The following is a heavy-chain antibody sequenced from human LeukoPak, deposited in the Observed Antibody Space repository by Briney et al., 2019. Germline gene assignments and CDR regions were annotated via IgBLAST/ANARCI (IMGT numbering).Heavy chain of an antibody. D-gene: IGHD2-21*02. Sequence: PGRSLRLSCAASGFTFSSYAMHWVRQAPGEGLEWVASISYDGNNQFYADSVKGRFTISRDNSKNTLYLQMNSLRAEDTAVYYCAREWIVVVTAEYFQHWGQGTLVTVSS. V-gene: IGHV3-30-3*01. CDR3: AREWIVVVTAEYFQH. CDR1: GFTFSSYA. J-gene: IGHJ1*01. CDR2: ISYDGNNQ.